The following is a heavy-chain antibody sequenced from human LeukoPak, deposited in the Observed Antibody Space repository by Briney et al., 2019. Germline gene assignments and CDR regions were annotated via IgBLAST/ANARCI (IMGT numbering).Heavy chain of an antibody. CDR1: GYGFASLW. CDR2: ISPNSGDT. Sequence: GASVKVSCKASGYGFASLWVHWVRQAPGQGLEWVGYISPNSGDTGLVQKFQGRVTLTRDTSISTVYMEFNGLTSDDTAVYFCARDYPHQRFDIWGQGTLVTVSS. CDR3: ARDYPHQRFDI. J-gene: IGHJ4*02. V-gene: IGHV1-2*02. D-gene: IGHD2-2*01.